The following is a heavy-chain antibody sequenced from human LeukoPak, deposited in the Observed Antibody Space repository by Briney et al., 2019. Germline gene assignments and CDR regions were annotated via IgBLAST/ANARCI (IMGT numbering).Heavy chain of an antibody. CDR1: GYTFTGYY. CDR2: INPNSGGT. V-gene: IGHV1-2*02. Sequence: GASVKLSCKASGYTFTGYYMHWVRQAPGQGLEWMGWINPNSGGTNYAQKFQGRVTMTRDTSISTAYMELSRLRSDDTAVYYCARSTVKVGYYYYYMDVWGKGTTVTVSS. CDR3: ARSTVKVGYYYYYMDV. J-gene: IGHJ6*03. D-gene: IGHD4-17*01.